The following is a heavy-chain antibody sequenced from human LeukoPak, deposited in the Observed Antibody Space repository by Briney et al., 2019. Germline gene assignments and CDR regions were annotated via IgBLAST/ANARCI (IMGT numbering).Heavy chain of an antibody. CDR1: GFTFSSYW. CDR3: ARVGERDKFALIEGWFDP. Sequence: PGGSLRLSCAASGFTFSSYWMSWVRQAPGKGREWLANIRQDGGEKYSADSVKGRFTISRDNAKSSLYLQMNSLRAEDTAVYYCARVGERDKFALIEGWFDPWGQGTLVTVSS. D-gene: IGHD2-21*01. CDR2: IRQDGGEK. V-gene: IGHV3-7*01. J-gene: IGHJ5*02.